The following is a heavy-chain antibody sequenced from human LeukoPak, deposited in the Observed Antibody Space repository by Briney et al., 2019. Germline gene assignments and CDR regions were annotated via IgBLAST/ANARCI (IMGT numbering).Heavy chain of an antibody. CDR2: IYNGVNT. CDR1: GASVSSASY. D-gene: IGHD3-10*01. CDR3: ARLPYGSGNPDYYYYYGMDV. Sequence: SETLSLTCTVSGASVSSASYWTWIRQPPGKGVEWIAHIYNGVNTNYNPSLKSRVTISVDTSKNQFSLKLSSVTAADTAVYYCARLPYGSGNPDYYYYYGMDVWGQGTTVTVSS. V-gene: IGHV4-61*01. J-gene: IGHJ6*02.